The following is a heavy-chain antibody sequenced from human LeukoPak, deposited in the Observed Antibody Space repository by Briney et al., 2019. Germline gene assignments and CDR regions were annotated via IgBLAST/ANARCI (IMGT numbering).Heavy chain of an antibody. CDR3: VKWGDYDILTGYYVPDF. V-gene: IGHV3-23*01. CDR1: GFIFRSYA. CDR2: ITGSGDTT. Sequence: PGASLRLSCAASGFIFRSYAMRWVRQAPGKGLEWVSAITGSGDTTYYADSVKGRFTISRDNSKNALYVEMNTLRAEDTAVYYCVKWGDYDILTGYYVPDFWGQGTLVTVSS. D-gene: IGHD3-9*01. J-gene: IGHJ4*02.